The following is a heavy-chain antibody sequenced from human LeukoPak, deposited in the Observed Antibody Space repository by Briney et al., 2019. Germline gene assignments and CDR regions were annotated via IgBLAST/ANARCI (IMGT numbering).Heavy chain of an antibody. CDR2: IYSGGST. J-gene: IGHJ3*02. CDR3: ARATEGAFDI. Sequence: GGSLRLSCAASGFTVSSNYMSWVRQAPGKGLEWVSVIYSGGSTYYADSEKGRFTISRDNSKNTLYLQMNSLRAEDTAVYYCARATEGAFDIWGQGTMVTVSS. CDR1: GFTVSSNY. V-gene: IGHV3-66*02.